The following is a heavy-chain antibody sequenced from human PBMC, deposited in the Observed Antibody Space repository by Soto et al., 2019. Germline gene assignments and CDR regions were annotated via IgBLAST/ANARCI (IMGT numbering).Heavy chain of an antibody. J-gene: IGHJ3*02. CDR3: ARATDGGYCSGGSCYAFDI. CDR1: GGSISSGGYY. Sequence: SETLSLTCTVSGGSISSGGYYWSWIRQHPGKGLEWIGYIYYSGSTYYNPSLKSRVTISVDTSKNQFSLKLSSVTAADTAVYYCARATDGGYCSGGSCYAFDIWGQGTMVTVSS. D-gene: IGHD2-15*01. V-gene: IGHV4-31*03. CDR2: IYYSGST.